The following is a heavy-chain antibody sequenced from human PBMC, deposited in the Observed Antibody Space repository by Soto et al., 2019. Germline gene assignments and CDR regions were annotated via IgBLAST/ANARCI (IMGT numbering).Heavy chain of an antibody. CDR1: GGTFSSYA. D-gene: IGHD1-1*01. Sequence: ASVKVSCKASGGTFSSYAISWVRQAPGQGLEWMGGIIPIFGTANYAQKFQGRVTITADESTSTAYMELSSLRSEDTAVYYCARADQSVQLERRVFDYWGQGTLVTVSS. V-gene: IGHV1-69*13. CDR2: IIPIFGTA. CDR3: ARADQSVQLERRVFDY. J-gene: IGHJ4*02.